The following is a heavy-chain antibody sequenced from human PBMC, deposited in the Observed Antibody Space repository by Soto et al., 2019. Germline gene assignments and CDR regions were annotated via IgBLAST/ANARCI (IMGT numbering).Heavy chain of an antibody. CDR3: ARGDSRGYSGYRQIDY. CDR1: GYTFTSYY. CDR2: INPSGGST. D-gene: IGHD5-12*01. V-gene: IGHV1-46*03. Sequence: ASVKVSCKASGYTFTSYYMHWVRQAPGQGLEWMGIINPSGGSTSYAQKFQGRVTMTRDTSTSTVYMELSSLRSEDTAVYYCARGDSRGYSGYRQIDYWGQGCLVNVSS. J-gene: IGHJ4*02.